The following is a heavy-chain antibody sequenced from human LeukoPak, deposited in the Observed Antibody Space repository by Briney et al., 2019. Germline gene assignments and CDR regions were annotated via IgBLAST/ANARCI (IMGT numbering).Heavy chain of an antibody. CDR2: IYYSGST. D-gene: IGHD5-12*01. CDR3: ARHRGATTPNFDY. J-gene: IGHJ4*02. V-gene: IGHV4-59*08. CDR1: GGSISSYH. Sequence: SETLSLTCTVSGGSISSYHWSWIRQPPGKGLEWIGYIYYSGSTNYNPSLKSRVTISVDTSKNQFSLKLSSVTAADTAVYYCARHRGATTPNFDYWGQGTLVTVSS.